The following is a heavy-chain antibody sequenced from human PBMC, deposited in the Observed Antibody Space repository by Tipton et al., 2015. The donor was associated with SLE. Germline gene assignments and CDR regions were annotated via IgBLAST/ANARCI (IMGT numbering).Heavy chain of an antibody. V-gene: IGHV1-46*01. Sequence: QLVQSGAEVKKPGASVKVSCKASGYTFTSYYMHWVRQAPGQGLEWMGIINPSGGSTSYAQKFQGRVTMTRDTSTSTVYMELRSLRSDDTAVYYCARSEVGALGFFEYWGQGTLVTVSS. CDR2: INPSGGST. CDR3: ARSEVGALGFFEY. D-gene: IGHD1-26*01. CDR1: GYTFTSYY. J-gene: IGHJ4*02.